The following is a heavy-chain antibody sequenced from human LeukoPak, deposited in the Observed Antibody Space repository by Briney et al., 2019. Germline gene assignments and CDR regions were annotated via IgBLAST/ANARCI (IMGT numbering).Heavy chain of an antibody. D-gene: IGHD5-12*01. J-gene: IGHJ4*02. V-gene: IGHV3-21*01. CDR1: GFTVRSYS. CDR2: ISSSSSYI. Sequence: GGSLRLSCAASGFTVRSYSMNWVRQAPGKGLEWVSSISSSSSYIYYADSVKGRFTISRDNAKNSLYLQMNSLRAEDTAVYYCARDHGSGYDPYYFDYWGQGTLVTVSS. CDR3: ARDHGSGYDPYYFDY.